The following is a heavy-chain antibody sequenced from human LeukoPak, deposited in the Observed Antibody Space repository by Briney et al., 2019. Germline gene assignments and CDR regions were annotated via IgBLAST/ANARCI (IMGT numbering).Heavy chain of an antibody. D-gene: IGHD3-10*01. Sequence: SGPTLVNPTQTLTLTCTFSGFSLSTSGMGVSWIRQPPGKGLEWLALIDWDDDKNYSTSMKTRLTISKDTSKNQVVLTMTNMDPVDTATYYCARISRYYGSGSYSHFDYWGQGTLVTVSS. J-gene: IGHJ4*02. CDR1: GFSLSTSGMG. CDR3: ARISRYYGSGSYSHFDY. V-gene: IGHV2-70*01. CDR2: IDWDDDK.